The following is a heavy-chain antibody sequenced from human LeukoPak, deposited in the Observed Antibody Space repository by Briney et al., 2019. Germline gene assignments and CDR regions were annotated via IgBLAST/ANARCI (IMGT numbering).Heavy chain of an antibody. CDR1: GGSISSGSYY. Sequence: SETLSLTCTVSGGSISSGSYYWSWIRQPAGKGLEWIGRIYTSGSTNYSPSLKSRVTISVDTSKNQFSLKLSSVTAADTAVYYCARAIGRDNWFDPWGQGTLVTVSS. V-gene: IGHV4-61*02. D-gene: IGHD1-26*01. J-gene: IGHJ5*02. CDR3: ARAIGRDNWFDP. CDR2: IYTSGST.